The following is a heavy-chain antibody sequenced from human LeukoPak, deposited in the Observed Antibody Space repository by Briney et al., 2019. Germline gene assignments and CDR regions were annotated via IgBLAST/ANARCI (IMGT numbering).Heavy chain of an antibody. CDR1: GRPLSSNSYH. CDR2: ISYSVNT. J-gene: IGHJ4*02. D-gene: IGHD6-13*01. V-gene: IGHV4-39*01. Sequence: SETLSLTCTVSGRPLSSNSYHWGWIRQPPGKGLEWIGSISYSVNTLYNPSLKRRVTFSVETSKNQFSLKLSSVTAADTAVYYCARHEYSSSWMYYFDYWGQGTLVTVFS. CDR3: ARHEYSSSWMYYFDY.